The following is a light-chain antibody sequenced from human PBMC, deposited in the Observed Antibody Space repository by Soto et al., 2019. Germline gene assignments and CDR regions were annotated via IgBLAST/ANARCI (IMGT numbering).Light chain of an antibody. CDR2: GAA. J-gene: IGKJ2*01. CDR3: QQYNYGYT. Sequence: EIVMTQSPATLSVSPGERATLSCRASQSFSSNLAWYQQKPGQAPRLLIYGAANRATGIPARFSGSGSGTEFTLTTSSLQSEDSEVYYCQQYNYGYTFGQGTKLEIK. V-gene: IGKV3-15*01. CDR1: QSFSSN.